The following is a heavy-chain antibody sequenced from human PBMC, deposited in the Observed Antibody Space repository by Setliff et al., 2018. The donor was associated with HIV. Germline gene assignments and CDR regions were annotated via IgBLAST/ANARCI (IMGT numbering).Heavy chain of an antibody. CDR2: IHYDGGT. CDR3: ARGTTVVTVDYDYDYMDV. Sequence: PSETLSLTCTVSGGSISRYYWTWIRQPPGKGLEWIGSIHYDGGTYYTPSLKSRVHISIDTSKSEFSLKVNSVTAADTAVYYCARGTTVVTVDYDYDYMDVWGKGTTVTVSS. J-gene: IGHJ6*03. CDR1: GGSISRYY. D-gene: IGHD4-17*01. V-gene: IGHV4-59*12.